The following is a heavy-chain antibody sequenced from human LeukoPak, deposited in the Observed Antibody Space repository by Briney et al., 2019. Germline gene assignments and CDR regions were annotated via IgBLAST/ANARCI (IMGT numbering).Heavy chain of an antibody. CDR1: GWSFSSYW. V-gene: IGHV3-7*03. J-gene: IGHJ4*02. CDR3: ARKLIGYSYLDS. D-gene: IGHD3-22*01. CDR2: INEVGSDT. Sequence: PGGSLRLSCAVSGWSFSSYWMSWVRQVPGKGLEWVSSINEVGSDTRYADSVRGRFTISRDNSKNTLYLQMNSLRAEDTAMYYWARKLIGYSYLDSWGQGTLVTASS.